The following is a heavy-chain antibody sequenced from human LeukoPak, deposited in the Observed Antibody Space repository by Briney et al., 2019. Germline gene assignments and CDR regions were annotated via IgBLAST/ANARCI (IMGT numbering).Heavy chain of an antibody. D-gene: IGHD3-3*01. J-gene: IGHJ3*02. CDR2: IYSGGST. CDR1: GFTVSSNY. CDR3: ARVFRPSLTVFIIRGAFDI. Sequence: GSLRLSCAASGFTVSSNYMSWVRQAPGKGLEWVSVIYSGGSTYYADSVKGRFTISRDNSKNTLYLQMNSLRAEDTAVYYCARVFRPSLTVFIIRGAFDIWGQGTMVTVSS. V-gene: IGHV3-53*01.